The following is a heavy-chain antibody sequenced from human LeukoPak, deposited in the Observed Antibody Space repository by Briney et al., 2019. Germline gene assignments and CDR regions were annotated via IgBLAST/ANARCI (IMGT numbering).Heavy chain of an antibody. Sequence: SETLSLTCTVSGGSISSYYWSWIRQPPGKGLEWIGYIDHSGSTYYNPSLKSRVTISVDRSKNQFSLKLSSVTAADTAVYYCARASYYYDSSGSSYYFDYWGQGTLVTVSS. V-gene: IGHV4-59*12. CDR1: GGSISSYY. D-gene: IGHD3-22*01. CDR3: ARASYYYDSSGSSYYFDY. CDR2: IDHSGST. J-gene: IGHJ4*02.